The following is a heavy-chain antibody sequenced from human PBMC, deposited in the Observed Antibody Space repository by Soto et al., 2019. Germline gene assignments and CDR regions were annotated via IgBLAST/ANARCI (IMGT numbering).Heavy chain of an antibody. V-gene: IGHV3-33*01. D-gene: IGHD3-16*01. CDR2: IWYDGSNQ. Sequence: GGSLRLSCAASGSTFSNYGMHWVRQAPGKGPEWVAVIWYDGSNQFYGESVKGRFTISRDNSKNTLYLDIHSLRTEDTAVYYCARDGGSHGPSYFDSWGQGSLVTVSS. CDR1: GSTFSNYG. CDR3: ARDGGSHGPSYFDS. J-gene: IGHJ4*02.